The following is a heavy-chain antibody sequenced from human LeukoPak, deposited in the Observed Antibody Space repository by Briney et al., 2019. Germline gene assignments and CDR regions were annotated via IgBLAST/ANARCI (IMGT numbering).Heavy chain of an antibody. CDR2: IYTSGST. D-gene: IGHD3-22*01. J-gene: IGHJ4*02. CDR3: ARGMGDSSGYYYGYYFDY. V-gene: IGHV4-38-2*01. CDR1: GYSISSGYY. Sequence: SETLSLTCAVSGYSISSGYYWGWIRQPPGKGLEWIGRIYTSGSTNYNPSLKSRVTISVDTSKNQFSLKLSSVTAADTAVYYCARGMGDSSGYYYGYYFDYWGQGTLVTVSS.